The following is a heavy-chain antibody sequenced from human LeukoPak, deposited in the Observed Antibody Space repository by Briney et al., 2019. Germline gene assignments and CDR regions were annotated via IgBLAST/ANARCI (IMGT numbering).Heavy chain of an antibody. D-gene: IGHD3-10*01. Sequence: GGSLRLSCAASGFTFSSYAMSWVRQAPGKGLEWVSAISGSGGSTYYADSVKGRFTISRDNAKNSLYLQMNSLRVEDTAVYYCARSQFGELLNGFDYWGQGTLVTVSS. CDR2: ISGSGGST. J-gene: IGHJ4*02. V-gene: IGHV3-23*01. CDR3: ARSQFGELLNGFDY. CDR1: GFTFSSYA.